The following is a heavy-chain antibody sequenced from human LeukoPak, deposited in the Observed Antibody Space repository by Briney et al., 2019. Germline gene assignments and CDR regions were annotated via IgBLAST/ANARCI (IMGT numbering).Heavy chain of an antibody. CDR3: ARGYSSGRTDWFDP. Sequence: GGSLRLSCAASGFTFSSYAMHWVRQAPGKGLEWAAVISYDGSKKYYADSVKGRFTISRDNSKNTLYLQMNSLRAEDTAVYYCARGYSSGRTDWFDPWGQGTLVTVSS. J-gene: IGHJ5*02. CDR2: ISYDGSKK. CDR1: GFTFSSYA. V-gene: IGHV3-30-3*01. D-gene: IGHD6-19*01.